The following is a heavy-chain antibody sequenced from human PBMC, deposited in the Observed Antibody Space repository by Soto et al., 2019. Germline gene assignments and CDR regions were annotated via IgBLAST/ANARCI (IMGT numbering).Heavy chain of an antibody. CDR2: ISGSGGST. Sequence: EVQLLESGGGLVQPGGSLRLSCAASGFTFSSYAMSCVRQAPGKGLEWVSAISGSGGSTYYADSVKGRFTISRDNSKNTLYLQMNRLRAEDTAVYYCAKDWLAVRGEPPTDWGQGTLVTVSS. J-gene: IGHJ4*02. CDR1: GFTFSSYA. V-gene: IGHV3-23*01. CDR3: AKDWLAVRGEPPTD. D-gene: IGHD3-10*01.